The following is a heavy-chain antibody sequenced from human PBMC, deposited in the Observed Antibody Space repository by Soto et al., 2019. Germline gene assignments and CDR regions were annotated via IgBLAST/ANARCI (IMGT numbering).Heavy chain of an antibody. CDR1: AFTFRSYT. CDR2: ISYDGSKT. Sequence: QVQLVESGGGVVQPGRSLRLSCAASAFTFRSYTMHWVRQAPGKGLEWVATISYDGSKTNYADSVRGRFTISRDNSKSTLFQKIESLRPEDTGVYSCARDRDSSYFPPPYYFDSWGQGTLVTVSS. V-gene: IGHV3-30*04. D-gene: IGHD3-22*01. CDR3: ARDRDSSYFPPPYYFDS. J-gene: IGHJ4*02.